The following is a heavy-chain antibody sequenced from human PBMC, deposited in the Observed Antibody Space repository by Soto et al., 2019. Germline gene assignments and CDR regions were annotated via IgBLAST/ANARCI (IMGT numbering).Heavy chain of an antibody. CDR1: SGSISSSNW. CDR2: IYHSGST. J-gene: IGHJ4*02. V-gene: IGHV4-4*02. Sequence: SETLSLTCAVSSGSISSSNWWSWVRQPPGKGLEWIGEIYHSGSTNYNPSLKSRVTISVDKSKNQFSLKLSSVTAADTAVYYCARSDYGGDYFDYWGQGTLVTVSS. D-gene: IGHD4-17*01. CDR3: ARSDYGGDYFDY.